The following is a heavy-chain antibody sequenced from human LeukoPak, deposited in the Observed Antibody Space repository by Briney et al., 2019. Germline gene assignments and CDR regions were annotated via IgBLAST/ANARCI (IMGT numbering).Heavy chain of an antibody. D-gene: IGHD3-22*01. CDR2: INPNSGGT. V-gene: IGHV1-2*02. J-gene: IGHJ3*02. Sequence: ASVKVSCKASGYTFTGYYMHWVRQAPGQGLEWMGWINPNSGGTNYAQKFQGRVTMTRDTSISTAYMELSRLRSDDTAVYYCARSRDYYDSSGYIGTDAFDIWGQGTMVTVSS. CDR3: ARSRDYYDSSGYIGTDAFDI. CDR1: GYTFTGYY.